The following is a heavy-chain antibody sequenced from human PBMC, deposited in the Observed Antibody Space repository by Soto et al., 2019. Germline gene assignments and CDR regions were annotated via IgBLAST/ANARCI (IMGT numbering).Heavy chain of an antibody. CDR2: IYYSRST. Sequence: SETLSLTCTVSGGSIFSPYWGWIRQPPGKGLEYIGYIYYSRSTNYNPSLKSRVTISVDMSREQFSLKLTSVTAADTAVYYCARGHNLGGSTFDIWGQGTSVTVSS. V-gene: IGHV4-59*11. D-gene: IGHD3-16*01. CDR1: GGSIFSPY. J-gene: IGHJ3*02. CDR3: ARGHNLGGSTFDI.